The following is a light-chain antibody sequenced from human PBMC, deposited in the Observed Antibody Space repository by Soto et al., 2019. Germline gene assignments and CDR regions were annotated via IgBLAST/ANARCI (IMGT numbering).Light chain of an antibody. CDR1: QGLSSY. CDR2: AAS. J-gene: IGKJ4*01. V-gene: IGKV1-9*01. CDR3: QQVNSYPLT. Sequence: IQLTQSPSSLSASVGDRVTITCRASQGLSSYLAWYQQKPGKAPKLLIYAASTLQSGVPSRFSGSGSETDFTLTISSLQAEDFATYYCQQVNSYPLTFGGGTKWISN.